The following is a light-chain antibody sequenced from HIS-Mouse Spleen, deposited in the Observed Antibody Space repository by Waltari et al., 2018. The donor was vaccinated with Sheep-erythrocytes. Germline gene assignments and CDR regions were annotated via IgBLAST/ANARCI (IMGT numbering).Light chain of an antibody. V-gene: IGLV3-25*03. Sequence: SYELTQPPSVSVSPGQTARITCSGDALPKQYAYWYQQKPGQAPVLVIYKDSERPSGVPGLFSGSSSGTTVTLTISGVQAEDDADYYCQSADSSGTYPVFGGGTKLTVL. CDR1: ALPKQY. CDR2: KDS. J-gene: IGLJ2*01. CDR3: QSADSSGTYPV.